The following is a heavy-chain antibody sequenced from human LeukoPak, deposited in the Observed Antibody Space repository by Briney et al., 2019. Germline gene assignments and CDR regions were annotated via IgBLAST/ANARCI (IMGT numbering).Heavy chain of an antibody. D-gene: IGHD6-13*01. CDR3: ARDLGQQLVRGFDY. J-gene: IGHJ4*02. Sequence: GGSLRLSCAASGFTFSSYGMHWVRQAPGKGLEWVAVIWYDGSNKYYADSVKGRFTISRDNSKNTLYLQMNSLRAEDTAVYYCARDLGQQLVRGFDYWGQGTLVTASS. CDR2: IWYDGSNK. CDR1: GFTFSSYG. V-gene: IGHV3-33*01.